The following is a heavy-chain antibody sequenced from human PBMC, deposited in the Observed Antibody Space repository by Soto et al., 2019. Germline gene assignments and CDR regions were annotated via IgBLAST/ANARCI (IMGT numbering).Heavy chain of an antibody. CDR3: ARELKRECGGDHPRMTECFDY. J-gene: IGHJ4*02. V-gene: IGHV4-30-4*01. Sequence: QVQLQESGPGLVKPSQTLSLTCTVSGGSISSGDYYWSWIRQPPGKGLEWIGYIYYSGSTYYNPSLKSRVTISVDTSKNQFSLKLSSVTAADTAVYYCARELKRECGGDHPRMTECFDYWGQGTLVTVSS. CDR2: IYYSGST. D-gene: IGHD2-21*02. CDR1: GGSISSGDYY.